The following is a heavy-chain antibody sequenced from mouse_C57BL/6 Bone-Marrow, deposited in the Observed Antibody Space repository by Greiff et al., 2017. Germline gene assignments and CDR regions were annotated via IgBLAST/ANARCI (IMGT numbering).Heavy chain of an antibody. V-gene: IGHV1-80*01. J-gene: IGHJ3*01. D-gene: IGHD1-1*01. CDR1: GYAFSSYW. CDR2: IYPGDGDT. CDR3: ARGATVVAPDAY. Sequence: VKLVESGAELVKPGASVKISCKASGYAFSSYWMNWVKQRPGKGLEWIGQIYPGDGDTNYNGKFKGKATLTADKSSSTAYMQLSSLTSEDSAVYFCARGATVVAPDAYWGQGTLVTVSA.